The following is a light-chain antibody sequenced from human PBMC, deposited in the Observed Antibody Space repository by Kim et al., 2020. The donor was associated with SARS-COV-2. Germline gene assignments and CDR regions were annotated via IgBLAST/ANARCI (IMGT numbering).Light chain of an antibody. CDR1: QTISIW. Sequence: SASVGGRVTITCRASQTISIWLAWYQQKPGKAPKLLIYKASSLESGVPSRFSGSGSGTEFTLTISSLQPDDVATYYCQQYSNYWTFGQGTKVDIK. V-gene: IGKV1-5*03. J-gene: IGKJ1*01. CDR2: KAS. CDR3: QQYSNYWT.